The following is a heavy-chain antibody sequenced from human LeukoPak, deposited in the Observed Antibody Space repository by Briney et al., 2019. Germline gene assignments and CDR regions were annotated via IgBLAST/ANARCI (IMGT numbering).Heavy chain of an antibody. CDR1: GGSISSYS. CDR2: IYYSGGT. J-gene: IGHJ4*02. D-gene: IGHD6-19*01. V-gene: IGHV4-59*01. Sequence: PSETLSLTCTVSGGSISSYSWTWIRQPPGKGLEWIGYIYYSGGTNYNPSLKSRVTISVDTSKNQFSLKLSSVTAADTAVYYCAWKGSSGWYFDFWGQGTLVTVSS. CDR3: AWKGSSGWYFDF.